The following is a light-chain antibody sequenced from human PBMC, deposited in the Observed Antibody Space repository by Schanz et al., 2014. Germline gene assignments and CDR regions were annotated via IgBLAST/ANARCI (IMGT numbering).Light chain of an antibody. Sequence: EIVMTQFPATLSVSPGERATLSCRASQSVSSNLAWYQQKPGQAPRLLMYGASTRATGVSARFSGSGSGTEFTLTISRLEPEDFAVYYCQQYGSSPLTFGGGTNVEIK. CDR3: QQYGSSPLT. CDR1: QSVSSN. V-gene: IGKV3-15*01. J-gene: IGKJ4*01. CDR2: GAS.